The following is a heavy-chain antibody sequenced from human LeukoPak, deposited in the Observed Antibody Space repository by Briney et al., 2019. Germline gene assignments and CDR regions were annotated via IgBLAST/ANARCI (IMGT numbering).Heavy chain of an antibody. CDR1: GYSFTSYW. J-gene: IGHJ4*02. Sequence: GESLMISCKGSGYSFTSYWIGWVRQMPGKGLEWMGIIYPGDSDTRYSPSFQGQVTISADKSISTAYLQWSSLKASDTAMYYCARTNIWELLLIDYWGQGTLVTVSS. CDR2: IYPGDSDT. D-gene: IGHD1-26*01. CDR3: ARTNIWELLLIDY. V-gene: IGHV5-51*01.